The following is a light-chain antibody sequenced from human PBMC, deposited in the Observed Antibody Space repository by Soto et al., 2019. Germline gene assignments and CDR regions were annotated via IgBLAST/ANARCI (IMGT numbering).Light chain of an antibody. CDR1: QSISSW. CDR2: DAS. V-gene: IGKV1-5*01. CDR3: QQYNSYLT. J-gene: IGKJ4*01. Sequence: DIPMTQSPSTLSASVGDRDTITCRASQSISSWLAWYQQKPGKAPKLLIYDASSLESGVPSRFSGSGSGTEFTLTISSLQPDDFATYYCQQYNSYLTFGGGTKVEIK.